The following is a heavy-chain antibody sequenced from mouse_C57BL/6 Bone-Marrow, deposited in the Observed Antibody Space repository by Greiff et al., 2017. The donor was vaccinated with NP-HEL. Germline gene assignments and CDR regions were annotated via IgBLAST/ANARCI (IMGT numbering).Heavy chain of an antibody. Sequence: DVKLVESGGGLVKPGGSLKLSCAASGFTFSDYGMHWVRQAPEKGLEWVAYISSGSSTIYYADTVKGRFTISRDNAKNTLFLQMTSLRSEDTAMYYCARVRSPAYWGQGTLVTVSA. D-gene: IGHD2-14*01. V-gene: IGHV5-17*01. CDR1: GFTFSDYG. CDR2: ISSGSSTI. J-gene: IGHJ3*01. CDR3: ARVRSPAY.